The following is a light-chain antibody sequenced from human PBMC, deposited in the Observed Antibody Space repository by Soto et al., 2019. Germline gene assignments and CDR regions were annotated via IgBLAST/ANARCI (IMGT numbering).Light chain of an antibody. V-gene: IGKV3-20*01. Sequence: EIVLTQSPGTLSLFPGERATLSCRTSKSVNSNFLAWYQQKPGQAPRLLVYGSSTRAAGVPDRFSGSGSGTDFTLTISRLEPEDFAVYYCQQYGRSPLLYTFGQGTKLWVK. CDR3: QQYGRSPLLYT. CDR1: KSVNSNF. CDR2: GSS. J-gene: IGKJ2*01.